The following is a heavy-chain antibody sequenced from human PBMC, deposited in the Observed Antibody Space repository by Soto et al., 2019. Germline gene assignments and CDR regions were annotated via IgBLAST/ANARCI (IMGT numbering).Heavy chain of an antibody. V-gene: IGHV3-23*01. CDR2: ISGSGGST. CDR3: AKCDFWSGYYTDYYYGMDV. Sequence: GGSLRLSCAASGFTFSSYAMSWVRQAPGKGLEWVSAISGSGGSTYYADSVKGRFTISRDNSKNTLYLQMNSLRAEDTAVYYCAKCDFWSGYYTDYYYGMDVWGQGTTVTVSS. D-gene: IGHD3-3*01. J-gene: IGHJ6*02. CDR1: GFTFSSYA.